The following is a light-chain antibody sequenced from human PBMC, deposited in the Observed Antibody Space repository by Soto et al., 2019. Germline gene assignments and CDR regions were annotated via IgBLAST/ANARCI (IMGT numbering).Light chain of an antibody. V-gene: IGKV3D-15*01. J-gene: IGKJ5*01. CDR1: QSVGNG. CDR3: QQYNKWPLIT. CDR2: GAS. Sequence: EIVMTQSPATLTVSPGEAATLSCRASQSVGNGLVWYRQKPGQAPRLLIYGASTRATGTPARFSGSGSGTEFTLTISSLQSEDFALYYCQQYNKWPLITFGQGTRLEIK.